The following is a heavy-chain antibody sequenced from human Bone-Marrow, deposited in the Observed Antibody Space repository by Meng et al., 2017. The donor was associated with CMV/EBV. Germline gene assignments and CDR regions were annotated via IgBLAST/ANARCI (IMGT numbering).Heavy chain of an antibody. D-gene: IGHD6-6*01. J-gene: IGHJ4*02. Sequence: GESLKISCAASGFTFSSYGMHWVRQAPGKGLEWVAFIRYDGSNKYYADSVKGRFTISRDISKNTLYLQMNSLRAEDTAVYYCAKDLYSSSDDWGQGTLVTVSS. CDR3: AKDLYSSSDD. CDR1: GFTFSSYG. V-gene: IGHV3-30*02. CDR2: IRYDGSNK.